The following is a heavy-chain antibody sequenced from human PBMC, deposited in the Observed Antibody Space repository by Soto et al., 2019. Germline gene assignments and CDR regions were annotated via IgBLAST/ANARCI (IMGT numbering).Heavy chain of an antibody. Sequence: PGGSLRLSCAASGFTFSSYSMNWVRQAPGKGLEWVSYISSSSSITYYADSVKGRFTISRDNARKSLYLQMNSLRAEDTAVYYCASYGDYDGPSRYWGQGTLVTVSS. CDR1: GFTFSSYS. CDR3: ASYGDYDGPSRY. CDR2: ISSSSSIT. J-gene: IGHJ4*02. V-gene: IGHV3-48*01. D-gene: IGHD4-17*01.